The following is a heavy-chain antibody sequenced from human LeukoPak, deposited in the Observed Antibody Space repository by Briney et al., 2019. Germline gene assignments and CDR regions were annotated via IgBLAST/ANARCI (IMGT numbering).Heavy chain of an antibody. J-gene: IGHJ4*02. CDR3: AREVVAARYFDY. D-gene: IGHD2-15*01. CDR1: GLNVINSY. CDR2: MYSGSST. Sequence: GGSLRLSCAVSGLNVINSYMSWVRQAPGKGLEWVSVMYSGSSTYYADSVKGRLTMSRDTSKNTLYLQMNILRAEDTAIYYCAREVVAARYFDYWGQGTLVTVSS. V-gene: IGHV3-66*01.